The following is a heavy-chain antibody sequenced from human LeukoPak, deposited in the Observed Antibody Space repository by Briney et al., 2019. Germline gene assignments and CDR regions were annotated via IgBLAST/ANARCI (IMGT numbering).Heavy chain of an antibody. CDR2: IIPILNIA. Sequence: SVKVSCKASGGTFSSYAISWVRQAPGQGLEWMGRIIPILNIANYAQKFQGRVTIAADKSTSTAYMELSSLRSEDTAVYYCARGRAFQYYDSPFDPWGQGTLVTVSS. CDR3: ARGRAFQYYDSPFDP. J-gene: IGHJ5*02. D-gene: IGHD3-22*01. CDR1: GGTFSSYA. V-gene: IGHV1-69*04.